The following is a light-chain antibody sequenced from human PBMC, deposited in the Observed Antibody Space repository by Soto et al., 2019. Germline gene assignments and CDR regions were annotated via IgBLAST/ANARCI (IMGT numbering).Light chain of an antibody. CDR1: QSVSSN. Sequence: ILLTQSPSTLSVSPGERATLSCRASQSVSSNLAWYQQKPGQAPRLLIYGASTRATGIPARFSGSGSGTEFTLTISSLQSEDSATYYCQQLDSMPITFGQGTKVDIK. CDR3: QQLDSMPIT. V-gene: IGKV3-15*01. J-gene: IGKJ1*01. CDR2: GAS.